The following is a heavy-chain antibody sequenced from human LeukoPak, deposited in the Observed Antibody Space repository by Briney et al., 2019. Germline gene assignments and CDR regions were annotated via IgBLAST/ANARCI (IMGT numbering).Heavy chain of an antibody. J-gene: IGHJ4*02. D-gene: IGHD6-19*01. CDR2: IFCSGGST. Sequence: GGSLRLSCAASGFTFSSYAMYWVRQAPGKGLEWVSGIFCSGGSTHYADSVKGRFTISRDNSKNTVYLQMNSLRAEDTAVYYCAKTTTGYSSGRFPGWPVDYWGQGTLVTVSS. V-gene: IGHV3-23*01. CDR3: AKTTTGYSSGRFPGWPVDY. CDR1: GFTFSSYA.